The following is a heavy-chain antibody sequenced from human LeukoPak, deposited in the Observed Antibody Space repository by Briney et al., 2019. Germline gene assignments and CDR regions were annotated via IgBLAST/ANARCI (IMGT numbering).Heavy chain of an antibody. J-gene: IGHJ4*02. CDR3: ARRGAGDPRNHFDY. V-gene: IGHV1-69*01. D-gene: IGHD7-27*01. CDR1: GGTFTNYA. Sequence: SVRVSCKAPGGTFTNYAISWVRQAPGQGLEWMGGIIPFFATTNYAQKFQGRVTITADESTSTAHMELSSLIFEDTAVYYCARRGAGDPRNHFDYWGQGTLVTVSS. CDR2: IIPFFATT.